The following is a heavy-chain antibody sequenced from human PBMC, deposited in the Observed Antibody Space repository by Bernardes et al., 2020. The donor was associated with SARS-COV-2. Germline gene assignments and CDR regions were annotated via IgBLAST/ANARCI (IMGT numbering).Heavy chain of an antibody. V-gene: IGHV4-59*01. CDR2: IYYSGST. CDR3: ARDRSSGSDYYYYGMDV. CDR1: GGSISSYY. Sequence: SVTLSLTCTVSGGSISSYYWSWIRQPPGKGLEWIGYIYYSGSTNYNPSLKSRVTISVDTSKNQFSLKLSSVTAADTAVYYCARDRSSGSDYYYYGMDVWGQGTTVTVSS. J-gene: IGHJ6*02. D-gene: IGHD6-19*01.